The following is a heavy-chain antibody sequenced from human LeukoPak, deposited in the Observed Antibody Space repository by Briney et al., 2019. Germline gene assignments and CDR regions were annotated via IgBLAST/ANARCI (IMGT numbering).Heavy chain of an antibody. Sequence: ASVKVSCKASGYTFTSYAMHWVRQAPGQRLEWMGWINAGNGNTKYSQKFQGRVTITRDTSASTAYIELRSLRSEDTAMYYCARGSTSDWPLDHWGQETLVTISS. CDR1: GYTFTSYA. CDR3: ARGSTSDWPLDH. J-gene: IGHJ4*02. V-gene: IGHV1-3*01. D-gene: IGHD2-2*01. CDR2: INAGNGNT.